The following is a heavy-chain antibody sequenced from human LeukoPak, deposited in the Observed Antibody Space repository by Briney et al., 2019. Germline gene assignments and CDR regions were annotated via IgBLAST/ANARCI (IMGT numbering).Heavy chain of an antibody. D-gene: IGHD5-18*01. V-gene: IGHV3-30*04. CDR2: ILYDGSNK. Sequence: PGGSLRLSCAASGFTFNSHSMHWVRQAPGKGLEWVALILYDGSNKYYADSVRGRFTISRDNSNNTLFLQMNSLRVEDTAVYYCARDQGYTYGHSFDYWGQGTLVTVSS. J-gene: IGHJ4*02. CDR3: ARDQGYTYGHSFDY. CDR1: GFTFNSHS.